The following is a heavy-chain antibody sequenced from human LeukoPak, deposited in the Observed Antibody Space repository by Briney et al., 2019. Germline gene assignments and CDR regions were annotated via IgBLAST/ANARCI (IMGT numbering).Heavy chain of an antibody. CDR1: GFTFSSYA. V-gene: IGHV3-23*01. Sequence: GGSLRLSCAASGFTFSSYAMSWVRQAPGKGLEWASAISGSGGSTYYADSVKGRFTISRDNSKNTLYLQMNSLRGEDTAVYYCAKGPSHWFDPWGQGTLVTVSS. CDR3: AKGPSHWFDP. CDR2: ISGSGGST. J-gene: IGHJ5*02.